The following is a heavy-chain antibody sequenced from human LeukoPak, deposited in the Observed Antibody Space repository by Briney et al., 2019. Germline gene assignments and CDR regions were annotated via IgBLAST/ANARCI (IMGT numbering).Heavy chain of an antibody. CDR1: GGSISSSSYY. Sequence: SSETLSLTCTVSGGSISSSSYYWGWIRQPPGKGLEWIGSIYYSGSTHYNPSLKSRVTISVDTSKNQFSLKLSSVTAADTAVYYCARQRRSGSYYCDYWGQGTLVTVSS. CDR2: IYYSGST. V-gene: IGHV4-39*01. D-gene: IGHD1-26*01. J-gene: IGHJ4*02. CDR3: ARQRRSGSYYCDY.